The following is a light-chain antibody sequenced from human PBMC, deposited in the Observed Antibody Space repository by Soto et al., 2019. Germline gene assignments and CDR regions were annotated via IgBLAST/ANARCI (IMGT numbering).Light chain of an antibody. Sequence: QPVLTQSPSASASLGASVKLTCTLSSGHSNYAIAWHQQQSEKGPRYLMKLNSDGSHSKGDGIPDRFSGSSSGAERYLTISSPQSEDEAEYYCQTWGSGIVVFGGGTKMTVL. V-gene: IGLV4-69*01. CDR2: LNSDGSH. CDR3: QTWGSGIVV. J-gene: IGLJ2*01. CDR1: SGHSNYA.